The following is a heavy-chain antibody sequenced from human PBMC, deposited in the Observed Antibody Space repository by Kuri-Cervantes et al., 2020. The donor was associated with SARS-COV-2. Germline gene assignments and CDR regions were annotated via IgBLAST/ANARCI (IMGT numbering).Heavy chain of an antibody. D-gene: IGHD3-3*01. CDR2: IYYSGST. J-gene: IGHJ3*02. Sequence: GSLRLSCTVSGDSISSSRYYWGWIRQPPGKGLEWIGSIYYSGSTYYNPSLKSRVTISVDTSKNQFSLKLSSVTAADTAVYYCARQLRTRAFDIWGQGTKVTGSS. CDR3: ARQLRTRAFDI. CDR1: GDSISSSRYY. V-gene: IGHV4-39*01.